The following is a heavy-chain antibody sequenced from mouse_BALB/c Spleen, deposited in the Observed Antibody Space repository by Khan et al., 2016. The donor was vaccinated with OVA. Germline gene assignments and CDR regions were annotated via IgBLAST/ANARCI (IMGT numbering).Heavy chain of an antibody. CDR2: INPTSGYT. CDR3: ARDRIDY. Sequence: QVQLQQSGAELAKPGASVKMSCKASGYTFTSYWMHWLKQRPGQGLEWIGYINPTSGYTDYNEKFKYKATLSADTSSSTAYMHLSSRTSEDSAVYYWARDRIDYWGQGTTLTVSS. CDR1: GYTFTSYW. J-gene: IGHJ2*01. V-gene: IGHV1-7*01.